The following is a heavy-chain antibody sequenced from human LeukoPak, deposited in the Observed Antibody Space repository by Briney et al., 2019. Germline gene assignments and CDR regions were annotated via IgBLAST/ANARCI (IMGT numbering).Heavy chain of an antibody. J-gene: IGHJ5*02. D-gene: IGHD3-10*01. CDR2: IYYSGST. CDR3: GRDFVRGGSGSLNRFDP. CDR1: GGSISSYY. V-gene: IGHV4-59*01. Sequence: SETLSLTCTVSGGSISSYYWSWIRQPPGKGLEWIGYIYYSGSTNYNPSLKSRVTISVDTSKNQFSLKLSSVTAADTAVYYWGRDFVRGGSGSLNRFDPWGQGTLVTVSS.